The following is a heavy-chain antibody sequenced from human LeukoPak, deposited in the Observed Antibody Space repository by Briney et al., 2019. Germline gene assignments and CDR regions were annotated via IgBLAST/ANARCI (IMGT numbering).Heavy chain of an antibody. V-gene: IGHV4-31*03. CDR1: GGSISSGGYY. CDR2: IYYSGST. Sequence: PSETLSLTCTVSGGSISSGGYYWSWIRQHPGKGLEWIGYIYYSGSTYYNPSLKSRVTTSVDTSKNQFSLKLSSVTAADTAVYYCARLTVVPAAIGGYYFDYWGQGTLVTVSS. D-gene: IGHD2-2*02. J-gene: IGHJ4*02. CDR3: ARLTVVPAAIGGYYFDY.